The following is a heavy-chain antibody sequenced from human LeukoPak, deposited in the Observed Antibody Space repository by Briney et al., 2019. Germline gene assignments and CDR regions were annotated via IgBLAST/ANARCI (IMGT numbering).Heavy chain of an antibody. J-gene: IGHJ4*02. CDR2: ISGSGGRI. CDR1: GFTFSSCA. CDR3: ATSKYSGSY. D-gene: IGHD1-26*01. V-gene: IGHV3-23*01. Sequence: GGSLRLSCAAAGFTFSSCAMSWVRQATGKGLEWVSAISGSGGRIYYGASVKGRFTISRDNSKNTLNLQMNSLRAEDTAVYYCATSKYSGSYWGQGTLVTVSS.